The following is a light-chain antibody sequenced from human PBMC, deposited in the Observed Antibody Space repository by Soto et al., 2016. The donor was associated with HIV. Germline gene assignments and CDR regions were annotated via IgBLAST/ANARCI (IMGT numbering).Light chain of an antibody. CDR2: DAS. Sequence: DIQMTQSPSSLSLSIGDRVSITCRASQSISTYLHWYQQKPGRAPKLLIYDASSLQSGVPSRFSGGGSGTDFTLTISDLQHEDLATYYCQQSSRTPRTFGQGTKVEIK. CDR3: QQSSRTPRT. V-gene: IGKV1-39*01. J-gene: IGKJ1*01. CDR1: QSISTY.